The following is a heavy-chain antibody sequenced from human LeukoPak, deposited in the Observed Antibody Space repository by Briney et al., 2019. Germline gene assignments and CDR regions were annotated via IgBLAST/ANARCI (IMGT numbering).Heavy chain of an antibody. CDR2: INHSGST. CDR1: GGALSGYS. D-gene: IGHD5-12*01. V-gene: IGHV4-34*01. J-gene: IGHJ4*02. Sequence: SETLSLTRAVYGGALSGYSWSWIRQPPGKGLEWIGEINHSGSTKTNPSLKSRVSISVDTSKNQFSLILRSVTAADTGVYYCARDGGYEPFDYWGQGTLVTVSS. CDR3: ARDGGYEPFDY.